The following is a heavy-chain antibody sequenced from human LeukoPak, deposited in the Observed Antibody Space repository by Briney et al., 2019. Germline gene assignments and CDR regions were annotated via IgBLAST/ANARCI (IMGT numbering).Heavy chain of an antibody. Sequence: GGSLRLSCAASGFTFSSYSMNWVRQAPGKGLEWVSYISSSSSTIYYADSVKGRFTISRDNAKNSLYLQMNSLRAEDTAVYYCAREDESFLFDYWGQGTLVTVSS. CDR2: ISSSSSTI. CDR3: AREDESFLFDY. CDR1: GFTFSSYS. J-gene: IGHJ4*02. V-gene: IGHV3-48*04. D-gene: IGHD3-10*01.